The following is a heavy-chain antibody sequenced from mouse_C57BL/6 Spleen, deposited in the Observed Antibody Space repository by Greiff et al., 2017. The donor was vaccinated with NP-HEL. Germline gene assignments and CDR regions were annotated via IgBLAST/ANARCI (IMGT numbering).Heavy chain of an antibody. CDR2: IDPSDSYT. D-gene: IGHD2-4*01. CDR1: GYTFTSYW. J-gene: IGHJ2*01. CDR3: ARRGIYYDYGGGYLDY. Sequence: QVQLQQPGAELVMPGASVKLSCKASGYTFTSYWMHWVKQRPGQGLEWIGEIDPSDSYTNYNQKFKGKSTLTVDKSSSTAYMQLSSLTSEDSAVYYCARRGIYYDYGGGYLDYWGQGTTLTVSS. V-gene: IGHV1-69*01.